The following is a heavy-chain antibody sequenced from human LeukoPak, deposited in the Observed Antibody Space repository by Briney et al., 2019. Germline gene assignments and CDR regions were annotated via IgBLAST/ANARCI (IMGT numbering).Heavy chain of an antibody. Sequence: SVKVSCKASGGTLNSYVISWVRQAPGQGLEWMGGIIPISGTTNYAQKFQGRVTITADKSTSTAYMELSSLRSEDTAVYYCATLCCGSYYMDVWGKGTTVTVSS. J-gene: IGHJ6*03. V-gene: IGHV1-69*06. D-gene: IGHD2-15*01. CDR1: GGTLNSYV. CDR3: ATLCCGSYYMDV. CDR2: IIPISGTT.